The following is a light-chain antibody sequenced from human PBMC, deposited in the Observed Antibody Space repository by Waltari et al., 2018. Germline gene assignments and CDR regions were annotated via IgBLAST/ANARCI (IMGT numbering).Light chain of an antibody. CDR3: ISFTSSVTYV. J-gene: IGLJ1*01. V-gene: IGLV2-14*01. CDR2: EVS. Sequence: QSALTQPPSASGSPGQSVTISCTGTSSDVGGYNYVSWYQQHPGKAPKRIIYEVSNRPSGVSNRFSGSKSGNTASLSISGLQAEDEADYYCISFTSSVTYVFGTGTRVTVV. CDR1: SSDVGGYNY.